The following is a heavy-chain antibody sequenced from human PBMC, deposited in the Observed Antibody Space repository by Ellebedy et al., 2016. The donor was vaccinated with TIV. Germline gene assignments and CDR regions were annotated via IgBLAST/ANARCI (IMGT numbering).Heavy chain of an antibody. Sequence: MPSETLSLTCSVSGGSLSTFSWSWFRQPAGKALEWIGRIFSNGNTNYNSSLKSRVTMSVDTSKDQFSLKLTSVTAADTAIYYCVKSNWHSFEAWGQGALVTVSS. V-gene: IGHV4-4*07. CDR1: GGSLSTFS. CDR2: IFSNGNT. D-gene: IGHD3-9*01. J-gene: IGHJ5*02. CDR3: VKSNWHSFEA.